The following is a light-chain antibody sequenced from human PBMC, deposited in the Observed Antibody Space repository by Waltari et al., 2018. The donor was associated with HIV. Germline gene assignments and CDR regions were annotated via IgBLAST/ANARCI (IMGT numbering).Light chain of an antibody. CDR3: ASWDDGLRGHV. J-gene: IGLJ1*01. CDR1: NSNLGSNF. V-gene: IGLV1-47*01. Sequence: QSGLTQPPSASGTPGQRLSISCAANNSNLGSNFVFWYRQIPGAAPTLLVYRNNQRPSGVGDRFSGSRSGASASLVISGLRVEDEADYYCASWDDGLRGHVFGSGTTVSV. CDR2: RNN.